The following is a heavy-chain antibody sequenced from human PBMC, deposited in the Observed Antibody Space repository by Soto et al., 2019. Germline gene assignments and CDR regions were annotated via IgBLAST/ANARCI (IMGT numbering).Heavy chain of an antibody. J-gene: IGHJ5*02. D-gene: IGHD6-13*01. V-gene: IGHV4-34*01. CDR3: ARGVKQQLVLGRFDP. Sequence: SETLSLTCAVYGGSFSGYYWSWIRQPPGKGLEWIGEINHSGSTNYNPSLKSRVTISVDTSKNQFSLKLSSVTAADTAVYYCARGVKQQLVLGRFDPWGQGTLVT. CDR1: GGSFSGYY. CDR2: INHSGST.